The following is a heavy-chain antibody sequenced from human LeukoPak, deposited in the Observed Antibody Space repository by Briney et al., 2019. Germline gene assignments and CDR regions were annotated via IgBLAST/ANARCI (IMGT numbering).Heavy chain of an antibody. Sequence: GGSLRLSCAASGFTFSSYAMSWVRQAPGKGLEWVSVISGSGGSTYYADSVKGRFTISRDNSKNTLYLQMDSLRAEDTAVYYCARDQGPNYGAVNWGQGTLVTVSS. CDR2: ISGSGGST. D-gene: IGHD3-16*01. J-gene: IGHJ4*02. V-gene: IGHV3-23*01. CDR1: GFTFSSYA. CDR3: ARDQGPNYGAVN.